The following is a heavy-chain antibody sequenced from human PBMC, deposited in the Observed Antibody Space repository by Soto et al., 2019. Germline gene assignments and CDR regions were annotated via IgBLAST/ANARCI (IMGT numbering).Heavy chain of an antibody. CDR3: ARGTVVVAAAFDY. V-gene: IGHV1-3*01. D-gene: IGHD2-15*01. CDR2: INAGNGNT. J-gene: IGHJ4*02. CDR1: VYTFTSYA. Sequence: XSVKVSYKASVYTFTSYAMHWVRQAPGQRLEWMGWINAGNGNTKYSQKFQGRVTITRDTSASTAYMELSSLRSEDTAVYYCARGTVVVAAAFDYWGQGTLVTVSS.